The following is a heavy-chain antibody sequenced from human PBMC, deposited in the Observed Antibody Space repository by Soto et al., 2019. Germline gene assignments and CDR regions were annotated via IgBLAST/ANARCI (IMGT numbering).Heavy chain of an antibody. CDR3: AIRWGPVFDY. D-gene: IGHD3-16*01. J-gene: IGHJ4*02. V-gene: IGHV4-59*08. CDR2: IYYSGST. Sequence: QVQLQVSGPGLVKPSETLSLTCTVSGGSISSYYWSWIRQPPGKGLEWIGNIYYSGSTNYHPSLKIRVTIAVATSKNQLSLKLSSVTAADTAVYYCAIRWGPVFDYWGQGTLVTVSS. CDR1: GGSISSYY.